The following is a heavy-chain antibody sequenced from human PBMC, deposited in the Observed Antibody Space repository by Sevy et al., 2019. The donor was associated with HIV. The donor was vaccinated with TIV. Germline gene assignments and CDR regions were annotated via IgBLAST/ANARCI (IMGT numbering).Heavy chain of an antibody. D-gene: IGHD1-7*01. J-gene: IGHJ4*02. CDR3: ARVGTMGTFDY. V-gene: IGHV3-64*01. CDR1: GFTFSSYT. Sequence: GGSPRLSCAASGFTFSSYTMHWVRQAPGKGLEYVSAITSNGGSTYYANSVKGRFTISRDNSKNTLYLQMGSLRAEDMAVYYCARVGTMGTFDYWGQGTLVTVSS. CDR2: ITSNGGST.